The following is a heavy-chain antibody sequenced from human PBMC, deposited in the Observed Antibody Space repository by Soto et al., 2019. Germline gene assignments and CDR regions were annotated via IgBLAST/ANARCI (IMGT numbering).Heavy chain of an antibody. V-gene: IGHV3-49*03. CDR1: GFTFGDYA. CDR3: TRQLEFSDFWSGYNFDY. CDR2: IRSKAYGGTT. Sequence: GGSLRLSCTASGFTFGDYAMSWFRQAPGKGLEWVGFIRSKAYGGTTEYAASVKGRFTISRDDSKSIAYLQMNSLKTEDTAVYYCTRQLEFSDFWSGYNFDYWGQGTLVTVSS. D-gene: IGHD3-3*01. J-gene: IGHJ4*02.